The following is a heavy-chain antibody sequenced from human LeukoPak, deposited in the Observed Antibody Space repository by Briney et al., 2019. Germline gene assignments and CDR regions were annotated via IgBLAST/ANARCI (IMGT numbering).Heavy chain of an antibody. V-gene: IGHV3-74*01. D-gene: IGHD1-26*01. J-gene: IGHJ2*01. Sequence: TGGSLRLSCVASGFTFSNYWMHWVRQHPEKGLVWVSRIYVDGRTTNYADSVKGRFTISRDSSKNTLFLHMNTLRAEDTAIYYCAKDRTVGASYWYFDLWGRGTLVTVSS. CDR2: IYVDGRTT. CDR3: AKDRTVGASYWYFDL. CDR1: GFTFSNYW.